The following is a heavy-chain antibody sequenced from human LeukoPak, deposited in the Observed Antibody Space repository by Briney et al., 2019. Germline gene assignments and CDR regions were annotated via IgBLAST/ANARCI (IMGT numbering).Heavy chain of an antibody. Sequence: SETLSLTCTVSGGSISSYYWSWIRQPPGKGLEWIGYIYYSGSTNYNPSLKSRVTISVDTSKNQFSLKLSSVTAADTAVYYCAREHGRWLSPFDYWGQGTLVTVSS. V-gene: IGHV4-59*01. J-gene: IGHJ4*02. CDR1: GGSISSYY. D-gene: IGHD2-15*01. CDR3: AREHGRWLSPFDY. CDR2: IYYSGST.